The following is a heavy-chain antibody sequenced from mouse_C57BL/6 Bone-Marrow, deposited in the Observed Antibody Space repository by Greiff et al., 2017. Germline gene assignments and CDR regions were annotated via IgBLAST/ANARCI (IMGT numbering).Heavy chain of an antibody. J-gene: IGHJ3*01. CDR1: GYTFTSYG. CDR2: IYPRSGNT. V-gene: IGHV1-81*01. CDR3: ARLPFAY. Sequence: QQSCKASGYTFTSYGISWVKQRTGQGLEWIGEIYPRSGNTYYNEKFKGKATLTADKSSSTAYMELRSLTSEDSAVYFCARLPFAYWGQGTLVTVSA.